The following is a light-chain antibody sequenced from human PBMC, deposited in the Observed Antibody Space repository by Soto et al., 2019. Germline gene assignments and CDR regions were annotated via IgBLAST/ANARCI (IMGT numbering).Light chain of an antibody. CDR3: QHYDNWPSLT. Sequence: EIVMTQSPATLSVSPGERATLSCRASQSVSSNLAWYQQTPGQAPRLLIYGASTMATGSPARFSGSGSGTEFTLTISGLQSEDFAVYYCQHYDNWPSLTFGGGTKVEIK. CDR1: QSVSSN. CDR2: GAS. V-gene: IGKV3-15*01. J-gene: IGKJ4*01.